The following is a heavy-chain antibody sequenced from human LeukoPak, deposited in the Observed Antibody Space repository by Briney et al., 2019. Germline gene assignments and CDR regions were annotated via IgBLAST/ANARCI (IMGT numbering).Heavy chain of an antibody. D-gene: IGHD3-22*01. CDR2: VSYDGGNE. V-gene: IGHV3-30*18. Sequence: PGGCLRLSCAASGFTFSDYGMHWVRQAPGKGLEWVAVVSYDGGNEYYADSVKGRFTISRDNSKNTLYLQMNSLRAEDTAVYYCAKDIYYDSSGYYSWGQGTLVTVSS. CDR3: AKDIYYDSSGYYS. J-gene: IGHJ4*02. CDR1: GFTFSDYG.